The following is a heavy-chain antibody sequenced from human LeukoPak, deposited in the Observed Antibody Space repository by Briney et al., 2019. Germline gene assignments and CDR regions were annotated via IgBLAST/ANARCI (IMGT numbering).Heavy chain of an antibody. Sequence: PSETLSLTCTVSGGSISSGGYYWSWIRQPPGKGLEWIGYIYHSGSTYYNPSLKSRVTISVDRSKNQFSLKLSSVTAADTAVYYCARSEDSGYDSGSPFDYWGQGTLVTVSS. CDR2: IYHSGST. CDR3: ARSEDSGYDSGSPFDY. D-gene: IGHD5-12*01. CDR1: GGSISSGGYY. V-gene: IGHV4-30-2*01. J-gene: IGHJ4*02.